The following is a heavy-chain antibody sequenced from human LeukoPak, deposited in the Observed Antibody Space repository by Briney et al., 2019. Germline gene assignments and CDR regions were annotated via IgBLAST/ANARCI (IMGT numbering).Heavy chain of an antibody. CDR2: IIAMIGTA. V-gene: IGHV1-69*01. Sequence: SVKVSCKASGGTFSGYAINWVRRAPGQGLEWMGEIIAMIGTAKYAQRFQGRVTITADESTSTAYMEVSSLRSEDTAVYYCAIFQGTYGDNGNDHWGQGTLVIVSS. CDR3: AIFQGTYGDNGNDH. D-gene: IGHD4-17*01. CDR1: GGTFSGYA. J-gene: IGHJ4*02.